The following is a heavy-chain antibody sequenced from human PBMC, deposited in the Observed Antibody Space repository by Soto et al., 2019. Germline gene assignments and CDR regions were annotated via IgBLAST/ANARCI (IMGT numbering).Heavy chain of an antibody. V-gene: IGHV3-23*01. D-gene: IGHD6-19*01. J-gene: IGHJ4*02. CDR3: AKGSGGWYGSLGYFDY. CDR2: ISGSGGST. Sequence: GSLRLSCAASGFTFSSYAMSWVRQAPGKGLEWVSAISGSGGSTYYADSVKGRFTISRDNSKNTLYLQMNSLRAEDTAVYYCAKGSGGWYGSLGYFDYWGQGTLVTVSS. CDR1: GFTFSSYA.